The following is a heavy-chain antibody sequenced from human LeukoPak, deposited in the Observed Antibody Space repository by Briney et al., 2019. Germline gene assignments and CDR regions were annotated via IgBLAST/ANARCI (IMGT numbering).Heavy chain of an antibody. V-gene: IGHV3-7*01. CDR2: IKQDGSEK. CDR3: ASGAKFGESIYFDY. CDR1: GFTFSSYW. D-gene: IGHD3-10*01. J-gene: IGHJ4*02. Sequence: GGSLRLSCAASGFTFSSYWMSWVRQAPGKGLEWVANIKQDGSEKYYVDSVKGRFTISRDNAKNSLYLQMNSLRAEDTAVYYCASGAKFGESIYFDYWGQGTLVTVSS.